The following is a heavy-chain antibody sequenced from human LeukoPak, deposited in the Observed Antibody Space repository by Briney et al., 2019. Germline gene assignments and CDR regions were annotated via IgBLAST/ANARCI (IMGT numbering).Heavy chain of an antibody. V-gene: IGHV1-46*01. CDR2: INPSGGSA. CDR3: ARQYRSITFDI. Sequence: GASVKVSCKASGYSFTSYYIHWVRQAPVQGPEWMGIINPSGGSASYAQQFQGRVTMTRDTSTSTVYMELSSLRSEDTAVYYCARQYRSITFDIWGQGTMVTVYS. J-gene: IGHJ3*02. CDR1: GYSFTSYY. D-gene: IGHD6-19*01.